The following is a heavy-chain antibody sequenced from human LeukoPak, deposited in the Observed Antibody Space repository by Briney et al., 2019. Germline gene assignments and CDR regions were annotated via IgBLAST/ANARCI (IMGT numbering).Heavy chain of an antibody. CDR1: GGTFSSYA. CDR2: IIPIFGTA. Sequence: SVKVSCTASGGTFSSYAISWVRQAPGQGLEWMGGIIPIFGTANYAQKFQGRVTITADESTSTAYMELSSLRSEDTAMYYCARDSWDCTNGVCYFDYWGQGTLVTVSS. D-gene: IGHD2-8*01. J-gene: IGHJ4*02. CDR3: ARDSWDCTNGVCYFDY. V-gene: IGHV1-69*13.